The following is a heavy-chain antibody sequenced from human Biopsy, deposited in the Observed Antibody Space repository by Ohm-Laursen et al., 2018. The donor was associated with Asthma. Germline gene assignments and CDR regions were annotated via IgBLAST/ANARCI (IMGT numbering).Heavy chain of an antibody. Sequence: SLRLSCAAPGFTFSSSAMSWVRQAPGKGLERVSAITGSGGTTYYADSVRGRFTISRDNSKSTLFLQMDSLSAEDTAVYYCAKDFRGIAVAGARGFDYWGQGTLVTVSS. CDR2: ITGSGGTT. J-gene: IGHJ4*02. CDR1: GFTFSSSA. V-gene: IGHV3-23*01. CDR3: AKDFRGIAVAGARGFDY. D-gene: IGHD6-19*01.